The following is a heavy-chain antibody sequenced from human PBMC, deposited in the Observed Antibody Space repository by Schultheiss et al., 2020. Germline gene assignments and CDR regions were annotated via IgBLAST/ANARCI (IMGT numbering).Heavy chain of an antibody. V-gene: IGHV4-59*01. CDR3: ARETFGGLAWV. CDR1: GDSINSYY. J-gene: IGHJ4*02. CDR2: IYYSGST. D-gene: IGHD3-16*01. Sequence: SETLSLTCTVSGDSINSYYWSWIRQPPGEGLEWIGYIYYSGSTNYNPSLKSRVTMSLDTSKNQFSLKLTSVTAADTAVYYCARETFGGLAWVWGQGILVTVSS.